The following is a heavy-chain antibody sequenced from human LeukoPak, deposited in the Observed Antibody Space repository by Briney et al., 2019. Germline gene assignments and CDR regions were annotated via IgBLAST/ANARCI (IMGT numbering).Heavy chain of an antibody. Sequence: ASVKVSCKASGYTFTSYDINWVRQATGQGLEWMGWMNPNSGNTGYAQKFQGRVTITRNTSISTAYMELSSLRSEDTAVYYCARVLGFSSSWPPRGGGSTFDYWGQGTLVTVSS. CDR1: GYTFTSYD. D-gene: IGHD6-13*01. CDR3: ARVLGFSSSWPPRGGGSTFDY. CDR2: MNPNSGNT. V-gene: IGHV1-8*03. J-gene: IGHJ4*02.